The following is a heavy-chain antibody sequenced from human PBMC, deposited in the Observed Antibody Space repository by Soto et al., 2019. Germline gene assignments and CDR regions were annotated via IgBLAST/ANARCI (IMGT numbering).Heavy chain of an antibody. D-gene: IGHD3-16*01. J-gene: IGHJ3*02. CDR1: GYTLAELS. CDR2: FDPEDGET. CDR3: ARRRIMITFGGGTYDAFDI. V-gene: IGHV1-24*01. Sequence: ASVKVSCKVSGYTLAELSRHWVRQAPGKGLEWMGGFDPEDGETIYAQKFQGRVTMTEDTSTDTAYMELSSLRSEDTAVYYCARRRIMITFGGGTYDAFDIWGQGTMLTVSS.